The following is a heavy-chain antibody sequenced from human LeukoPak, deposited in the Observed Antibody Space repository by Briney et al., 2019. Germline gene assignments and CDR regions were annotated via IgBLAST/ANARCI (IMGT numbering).Heavy chain of an antibody. Sequence: GGSLRLSCAASGFTFSTFAMIWVHQPPGKGLEWVSSIFPSGGEIHYADSVRGRFTISRDNSKSTLSLQMNSLRAEDTAIYYCATYRQVLLPFESWGQGTLVTVSS. D-gene: IGHD2-8*02. V-gene: IGHV3-23*01. CDR3: ATYRQVLLPFES. CDR2: IFPSGGEI. J-gene: IGHJ4*02. CDR1: GFTFSTFA.